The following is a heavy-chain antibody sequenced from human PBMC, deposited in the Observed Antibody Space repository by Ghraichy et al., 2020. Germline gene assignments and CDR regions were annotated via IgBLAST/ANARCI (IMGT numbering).Heavy chain of an antibody. V-gene: IGHV3-30*04. CDR3: ARDLYDFWSGYLDYYYYGMDV. Sequence: GGSLRLSCAASGFTFCSYAMHWVRQAPGKGLEWVAVISYDGSNKYYADSVKGRFTISRDNSKNTLYLQMNSLRAEDTAVYYCARDLYDFWSGYLDYYYYGMDVWGQGTTVTVSS. D-gene: IGHD3-3*01. CDR1: GFTFCSYA. CDR2: ISYDGSNK. J-gene: IGHJ6*02.